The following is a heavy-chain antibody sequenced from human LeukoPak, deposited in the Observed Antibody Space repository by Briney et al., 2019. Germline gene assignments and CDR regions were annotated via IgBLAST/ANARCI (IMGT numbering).Heavy chain of an antibody. D-gene: IGHD4/OR15-4a*01. Sequence: ASVKVSCKVSGYTLTELSMHWVRQAPGKGLEWMGGFDPEDGETIYAQKFQGRVIMTEDTSTDTAYMELSSLRSEDTAVYYCATGIGLTVAFDIWGQGTMVTVSS. CDR2: FDPEDGET. CDR3: ATGIGLTVAFDI. V-gene: IGHV1-24*01. CDR1: GYTLTELS. J-gene: IGHJ3*02.